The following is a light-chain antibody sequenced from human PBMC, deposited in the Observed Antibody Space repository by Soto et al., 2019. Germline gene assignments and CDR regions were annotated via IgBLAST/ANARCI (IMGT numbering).Light chain of an antibody. V-gene: IGKV3-11*01. Sequence: EIVLTQSPAILSMSPGERATISCRASQSVSSYFAWYQQKPGQAPRLLIYDASNRATGVPARFRGSGSGTDFTLTISSLEPEDFAVYYCQQRRYWPVTFGQGTKVDIK. J-gene: IGKJ1*01. CDR3: QQRRYWPVT. CDR2: DAS. CDR1: QSVSSY.